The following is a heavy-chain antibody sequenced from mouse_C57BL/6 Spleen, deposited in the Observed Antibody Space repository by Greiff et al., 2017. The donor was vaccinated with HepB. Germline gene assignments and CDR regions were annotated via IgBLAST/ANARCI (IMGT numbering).Heavy chain of an antibody. CDR2: ISSGSSTI. CDR1: GFTFSDYG. Sequence: EVNVVESGGGLVKPGGSLKLSCAASGFTFSDYGMHWVRQAPEKGLAWVAYISSGSSTIYYADTVKGRFTISRDNAKNTLFLQMTSLRSEDTAMYYCARYYGSSSYYAMDYWGQGTSVTVSS. V-gene: IGHV5-17*01. D-gene: IGHD1-1*01. CDR3: ARYYGSSSYYAMDY. J-gene: IGHJ4*01.